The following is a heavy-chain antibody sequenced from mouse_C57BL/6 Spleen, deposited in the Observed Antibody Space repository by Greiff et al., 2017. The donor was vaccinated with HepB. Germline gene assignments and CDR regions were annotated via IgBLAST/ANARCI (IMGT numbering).Heavy chain of an antibody. CDR1: GFTFSDYG. J-gene: IGHJ4*01. CDR2: ISSGSSTI. Sequence: EVMLVESGGGLVKPGGSLKLSCAASGFTFSDYGMHWVRQAPEKGLEWVAYISSGSSTIYYADTVKGRFTISRDNAKNTLFLQMTSLRSEDTAMYYCAREQLRLPYAMDYWGQGTSVTVSS. CDR3: AREQLRLPYAMDY. V-gene: IGHV5-17*01. D-gene: IGHD3-2*02.